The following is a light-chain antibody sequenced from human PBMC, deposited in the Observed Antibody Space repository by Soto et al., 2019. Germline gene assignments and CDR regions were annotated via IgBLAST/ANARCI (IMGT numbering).Light chain of an antibody. Sequence: ELVITQAPATLSVSRGERATLSCRASQSVFSSLAWYQQRPGQAPRLLIYGSATRATGIPDRFSGSGSGTEFTLTISSLQSEDSAVYYCQQYHSWPAFGQGTKV. CDR1: QSVFSS. CDR2: GSA. CDR3: QQYHSWPA. V-gene: IGKV3-15*01. J-gene: IGKJ1*01.